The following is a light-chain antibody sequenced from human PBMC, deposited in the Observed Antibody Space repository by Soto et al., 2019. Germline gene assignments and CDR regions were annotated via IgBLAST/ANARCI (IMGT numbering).Light chain of an antibody. V-gene: IGKV3-15*01. CDR2: GAS. CDR1: QSVSSN. J-gene: IGKJ1*01. CDR3: QQYNNWWT. Sequence: EIVMTQSPATLSVSPGERATLSCRASQSVSSNLAWYQQKPGQAPRLLIYGASTRATGIPARLSGSGSGTDFTLTISSLQSEDFAVYYCQQYNNWWTFGQGTKVEIK.